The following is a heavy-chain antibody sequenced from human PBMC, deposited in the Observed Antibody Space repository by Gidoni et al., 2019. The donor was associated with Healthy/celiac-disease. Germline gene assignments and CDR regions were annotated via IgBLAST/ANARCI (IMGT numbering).Heavy chain of an antibody. D-gene: IGHD4-4*01. V-gene: IGHV4-30-2*01. CDR2: IYHSGST. J-gene: IGHJ5*02. CDR1: GCSISSGGYS. Sequence: QLQLQESGSGLVTPSQTLSLTCSLSGCSISSGGYSCRWIRQPPGKGLEWIGYIYHSGSTDYNPSIKSRVTRAVDRSKNQFSLKLSSVTAADTAVYYCARADYSNYWFDPWGQGTLVTVSS. CDR3: ARADYSNYWFDP.